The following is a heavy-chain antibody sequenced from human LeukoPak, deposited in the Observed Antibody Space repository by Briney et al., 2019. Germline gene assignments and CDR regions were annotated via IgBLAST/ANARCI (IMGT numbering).Heavy chain of an antibody. V-gene: IGHV4-61*02. CDR1: GGSISSGSYY. CDR3: ARDSEYYYGSGSFNWFDP. J-gene: IGHJ5*02. Sequence: SQTLSLTCTVSGGSISSGSYYWSWIRQPAGKGLEWIGRIYTSGSTNYNPSLKSRVTISVDTSKNQFSLKLSSVTAADTAVYYCARDSEYYYGSGSFNWFDPWGQGTLVTVSS. D-gene: IGHD3-10*01. CDR2: IYTSGST.